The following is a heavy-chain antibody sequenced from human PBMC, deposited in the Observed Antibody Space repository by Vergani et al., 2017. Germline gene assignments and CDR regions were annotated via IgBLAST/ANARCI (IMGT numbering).Heavy chain of an antibody. CDR3: ASLGRSSWYANFVDY. CDR2: IYYSGRT. J-gene: IGHJ4*02. CDR1: GGSISSGGYY. Sequence: QVQLQESGPGLVKPSQTLSLTCTVSGGSISSGGYYWSWIRQHPGKGLEWIGYIYYSGRTYYNPSLKSRVTISVDTSKNQFSLKLSSVTAADTAVYYCASLGRSSWYANFVDYWGQGTLVTVSS. D-gene: IGHD6-13*01. V-gene: IGHV4-31*03.